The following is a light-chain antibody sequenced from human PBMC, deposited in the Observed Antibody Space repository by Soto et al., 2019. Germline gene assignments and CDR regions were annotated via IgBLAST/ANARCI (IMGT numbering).Light chain of an antibody. Sequence: IPLTQSPSTLSASVGDRVTITCRASQGITSCLAWYQQQPGRAPKLLIYGASTLQSGVPSRFSGSGSGAEFTLVISSVQPDDFATYYCQQYNSYSVTFGQGTKVDIK. V-gene: IGKV1-5*01. CDR1: QGITSC. CDR2: GAS. J-gene: IGKJ1*01. CDR3: QQYNSYSVT.